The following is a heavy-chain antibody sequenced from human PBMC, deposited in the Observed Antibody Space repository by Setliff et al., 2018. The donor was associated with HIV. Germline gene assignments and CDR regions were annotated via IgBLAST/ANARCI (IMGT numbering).Heavy chain of an antibody. V-gene: IGHV4-34*01. J-gene: IGHJ3*02. CDR2: INHSGST. D-gene: IGHD3-9*01. CDR1: GGSFSGHY. CDR3: VRRLRYFDPSFDI. Sequence: SETLSLTCAVYGGSFSGHYWSWIRQPPGKGLEWIGEINHSGSTNFNPSLRSRVTISLDTSKNHFSLTLSSVTAADTAVYYCVRRLRYFDPSFDIWGQGTLVTVSS.